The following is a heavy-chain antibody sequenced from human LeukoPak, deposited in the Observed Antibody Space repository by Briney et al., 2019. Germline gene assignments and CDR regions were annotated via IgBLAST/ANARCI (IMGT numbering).Heavy chain of an antibody. CDR3: AKGPRTYDSSGYYYDETMTESEYYFDY. Sequence: PGGSLRLSCAASGFTFSSYGMHWVRQAPGKGLEWVAVISYDGSNKYYADSVKGRFTISRDNSKNTLYLQMNSLRAEDTAVYYCAKGPRTYDSSGYYYDETMTESEYYFDYWGQGTLVTVSS. CDR2: ISYDGSNK. J-gene: IGHJ4*02. D-gene: IGHD3-22*01. CDR1: GFTFSSYG. V-gene: IGHV3-30*18.